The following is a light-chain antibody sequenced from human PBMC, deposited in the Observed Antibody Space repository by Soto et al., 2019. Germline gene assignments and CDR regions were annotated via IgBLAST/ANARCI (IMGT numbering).Light chain of an antibody. CDR3: QQYGNSPIT. V-gene: IGKV3D-20*01. J-gene: IGKJ5*01. Sequence: EIVLTQSPATLSLSPGERATLSCRASQSGGSSRLAWYQQKPGQAPRLLMYDASRRAFGIPDRFSGSGSGTDFTLTISRLEPEDFAVYYCQQYGNSPITFGQGTRLEIK. CDR1: QSGGSSR. CDR2: DAS.